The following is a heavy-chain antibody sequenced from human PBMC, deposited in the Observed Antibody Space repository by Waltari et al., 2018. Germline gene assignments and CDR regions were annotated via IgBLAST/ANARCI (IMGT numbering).Heavy chain of an antibody. CDR1: GFTFSRYW. V-gene: IGHV3-74*01. Sequence: EVQLVESGGGLVQPGGSLRLSCAASGFTFSRYWMPWVRQVPGKGLVWVSRINSDGSSTSYADSVKGRFTISRDNAKNTLYLQMNSLRAEDTAVYYCARVSGGNSFADYWGQGTLVTVSS. CDR3: ARVSGGNSFADY. D-gene: IGHD2-15*01. J-gene: IGHJ4*02. CDR2: INSDGSST.